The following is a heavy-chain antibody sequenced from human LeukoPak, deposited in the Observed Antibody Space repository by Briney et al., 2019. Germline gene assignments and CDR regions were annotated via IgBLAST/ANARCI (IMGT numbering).Heavy chain of an antibody. CDR2: IYYSGST. Sequence: SETLSLTCTVSGGSISSYYWSWILQPPGKGLEWIGYIYYSGSTNYNPSLKSRVTISVDTSKNQFSLKLSSVTAADTAVYYCARDLWGSGSTYYYYGMDVWGQGTTATVSS. J-gene: IGHJ6*02. V-gene: IGHV4-59*01. D-gene: IGHD3-10*01. CDR1: GGSISSYY. CDR3: ARDLWGSGSTYYYYGMDV.